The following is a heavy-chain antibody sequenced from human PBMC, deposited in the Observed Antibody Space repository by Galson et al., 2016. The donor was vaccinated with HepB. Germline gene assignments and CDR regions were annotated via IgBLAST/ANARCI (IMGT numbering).Heavy chain of an antibody. Sequence: SLRLSCAASGFTFSRFSMNWVRQSLGKGLDWNSANIGYADSVEGRFTISRDNAKNSLHLQRNSLSAEDTSLYYCAKDTNHYYGSGSYPLFQNWGQGTLVTVSS. CDR2: SANI. CDR1: GFTFSRFS. D-gene: IGHD3-10*01. V-gene: IGHV3-9*01. CDR3: AKDTNHYYGSGSYPLFQN. J-gene: IGHJ4*02.